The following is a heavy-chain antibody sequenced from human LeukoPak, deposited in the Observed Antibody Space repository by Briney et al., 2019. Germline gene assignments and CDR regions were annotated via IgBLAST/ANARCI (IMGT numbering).Heavy chain of an antibody. CDR3: ARQGSMTRGGYWLDP. D-gene: IGHD3-10*01. V-gene: IGHV4-39*01. J-gene: IGHJ5*02. CDR2: IHYTGRA. Sequence: PSETLSLTCTVSGASINTSNFYWAWIRQHPGKGLESIVNIHYTGRAYSSASLNSRVTISVDTSKNQFSLKLTCVTVADTAVYFCARQGSMTRGGYWLDPWGQGTLVIVSS. CDR1: GASINTSNFY.